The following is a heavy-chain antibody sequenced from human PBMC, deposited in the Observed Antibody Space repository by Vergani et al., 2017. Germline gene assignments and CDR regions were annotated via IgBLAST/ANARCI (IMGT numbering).Heavy chain of an antibody. Sequence: QVQLVQSGAEVKKPGASVKVSCKASGGTFSSYAISWVRQAPGQGLEWMGRIIPIFGTANYAQKFQGRVTITADESTSTAYMELSSLRSEDTAVYYCAKSNSGSYYGGDYYYYGMDVWGQGTTVTVSS. CDR1: GGTFSSYA. CDR3: AKSNSGSYYGGDYYYYGMDV. CDR2: IIPIFGTA. D-gene: IGHD1-26*01. V-gene: IGHV1-69*18. J-gene: IGHJ6*02.